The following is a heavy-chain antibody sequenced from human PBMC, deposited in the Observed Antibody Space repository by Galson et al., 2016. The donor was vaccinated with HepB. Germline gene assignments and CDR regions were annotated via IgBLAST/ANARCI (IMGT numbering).Heavy chain of an antibody. CDR3: VRENSGRGLAPLDY. CDR1: GFTFSSYN. Sequence: SLRLSCAASGFTFSSYNMNWVRQAPGKGLEWVSCITRGSNYIYYTDSVKGRFTISRDNAKNSLFLQMNSLRAEDTAVYYCVRENSGRGLAPLDYWGQGSLVTVSS. D-gene: IGHD1-26*01. V-gene: IGHV3-21*01. J-gene: IGHJ4*02. CDR2: ITRGSNYI.